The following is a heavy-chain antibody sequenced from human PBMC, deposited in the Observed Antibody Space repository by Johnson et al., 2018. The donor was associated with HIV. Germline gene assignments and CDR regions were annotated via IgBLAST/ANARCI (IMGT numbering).Heavy chain of an antibody. J-gene: IGHJ3*02. CDR1: GFTFSSYA. V-gene: IGHV3-30*04. CDR3: ARAVTPFGDWEAFDI. Sequence: QVQLVESGGGVVQPGRSLRLSCAASGFTFSSYAMHWVRQAPGKGLEWVAVISSDESNKYYADSVKGRFTISRDNSKNTLYLQMNSLRAEDTAVYYCARAVTPFGDWEAFDIWGQGTMVTVSS. D-gene: IGHD3-10*01. CDR2: ISSDESNK.